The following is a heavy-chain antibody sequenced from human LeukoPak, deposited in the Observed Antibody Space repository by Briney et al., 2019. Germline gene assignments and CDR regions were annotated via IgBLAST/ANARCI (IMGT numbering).Heavy chain of an antibody. Sequence: GGSLRLSCAASGFTFSDYYMSWIRQAPGKGLEWVSYISSSGSTIYYADSVKGRFTISRDNAKNSLYLQMNSLRAEDTAVYYCARGDHYYDSSARTQYYYYCMDVWGKGTTVTVSS. CDR2: ISSSGSTI. CDR3: ARGDHYYDSSARTQYYYYCMDV. J-gene: IGHJ6*03. CDR1: GFTFSDYY. V-gene: IGHV3-11*04. D-gene: IGHD3-22*01.